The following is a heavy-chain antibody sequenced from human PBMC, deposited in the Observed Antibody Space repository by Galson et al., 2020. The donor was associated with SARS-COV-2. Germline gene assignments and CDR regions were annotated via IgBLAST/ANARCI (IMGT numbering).Heavy chain of an antibody. CDR1: GGSFSGYY. D-gene: IGHD2-21*02. J-gene: IGHJ4*02. V-gene: IGHV4-34*01. CDR3: AREESFFLVVTALRMCYFDY. CDR2: INSSGST. Sequence: SETLSLTCAVYGGSFSGYYWSWTRQPPGKGLEWIGEINSSGSTNYNPSLKSRVTTSVDTSKNHFSLKLSSVTAADTAVYYCAREESFFLVVTALRMCYFDYLGRGTLATVSS.